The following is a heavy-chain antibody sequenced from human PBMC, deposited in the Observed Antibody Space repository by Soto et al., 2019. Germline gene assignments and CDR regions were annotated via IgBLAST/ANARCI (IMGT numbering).Heavy chain of an antibody. D-gene: IGHD4-17*01. CDR1: GFTFSSYG. CDR2: IWYDGSNK. J-gene: IGHJ4*02. V-gene: IGHV3-33*01. CDR3: ARDDYVDYGTDY. Sequence: QVQLVESGGGVVQPGRSLRLSCAASGFTFSSYGMHWVRQAPGKGLEWVAVIWYDGSNKYYADSVKGRFTISRDNSKNTLYLQMNSLRAEDTAVYYCARDDYVDYGTDYWGQGTLVTVSS.